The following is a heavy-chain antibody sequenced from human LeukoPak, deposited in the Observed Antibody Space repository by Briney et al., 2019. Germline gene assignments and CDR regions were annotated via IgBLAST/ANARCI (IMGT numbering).Heavy chain of an antibody. Sequence: ASVKVSCKASGGTFSSYAISWVRQAPGQGLEWMGWIRADNGNTNYEQKVQGRVTMTTDTSTSTAYMELRSLRSDDTAVYYCARDVRAAADITFLYWGQGTLVTVSS. D-gene: IGHD6-13*01. CDR3: ARDVRAAADITFLY. CDR1: GGTFSSYA. V-gene: IGHV1-18*01. J-gene: IGHJ1*01. CDR2: IRADNGNT.